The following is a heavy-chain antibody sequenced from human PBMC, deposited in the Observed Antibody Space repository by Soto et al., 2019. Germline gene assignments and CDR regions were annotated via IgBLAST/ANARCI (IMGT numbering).Heavy chain of an antibody. J-gene: IGHJ4*02. D-gene: IGHD1-26*01. V-gene: IGHV3-74*01. CDR1: GFTFSGYW. CDR2: INGDGSGI. Sequence: VQLVESGGGLVQPGGSLRLSCAASGFTFSGYWMHWVRLVPGKGLVWVSRINGDGSGINYADYVKGRFTISRDNAKRRMYLQMNSLRAEDTAVYYCARDYYGVGYWGQGTLVIVSS. CDR3: ARDYYGVGY.